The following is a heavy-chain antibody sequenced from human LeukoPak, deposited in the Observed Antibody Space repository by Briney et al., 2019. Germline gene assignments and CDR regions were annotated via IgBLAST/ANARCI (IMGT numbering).Heavy chain of an antibody. CDR1: GFTFSSYA. D-gene: IGHD2-15*01. Sequence: PGRSLRLSCAASGFTFSSYAMHWVRQAPGKGLEWVAVISYDGSNKYYADSVKGRFTISRDNSKNTLYLQMNSLRAEDTAVYYCAKERYCSGGSCRVKYFQHWGQGTLVTVSS. V-gene: IGHV3-30*04. J-gene: IGHJ1*01. CDR2: ISYDGSNK. CDR3: AKERYCSGGSCRVKYFQH.